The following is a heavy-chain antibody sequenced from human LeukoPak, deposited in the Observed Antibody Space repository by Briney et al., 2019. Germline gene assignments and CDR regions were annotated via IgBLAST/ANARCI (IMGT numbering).Heavy chain of an antibody. Sequence: PSETLSLTCAVSGGCISSGGYSWSWIRQPPGKGPEWIGYIYHSGSTYYNPSLKSRVTISVDRSKNQFSLKLSSVTAADTAVYYCARGPRYCGGDCYSHFDYWGQGTLVTVSS. D-gene: IGHD2-21*02. V-gene: IGHV4-30-2*01. CDR2: IYHSGST. CDR3: ARGPRYCGGDCYSHFDY. CDR1: GGCISSGGYS. J-gene: IGHJ4*02.